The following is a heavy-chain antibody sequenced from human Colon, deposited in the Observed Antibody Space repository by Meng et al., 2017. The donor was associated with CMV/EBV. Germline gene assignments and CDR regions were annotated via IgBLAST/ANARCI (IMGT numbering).Heavy chain of an antibody. CDR3: ARAGARGVPVDL. V-gene: IGHV4-4*07. D-gene: IGHD3-10*01. CDR1: GDSIKNYY. J-gene: IGHJ4*02. Sequence: VQLQGSGPRLVKPSETLSPTCTVSGDSIKNYYWTWLRQPAGKGLEWLGRIHYSGGTDDNPSLKSRVTLSIDTSKNQLSLKIYSVTAADTAVYYCARAGARGVPVDLWGQGTLVTVSS. CDR2: IHYSGGT.